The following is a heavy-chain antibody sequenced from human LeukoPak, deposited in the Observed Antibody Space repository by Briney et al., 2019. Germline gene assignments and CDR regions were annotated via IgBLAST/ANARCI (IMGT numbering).Heavy chain of an antibody. CDR1: GFTFDDYG. Sequence: GGSLRLSCAASGFTFDDYGMSWVRQAPGKGLEGVSTISGGGTNINDADSVKGRFTIYRDNAKNTLYLEMNSLRAEDTGVYYCAKNMETPMPIDVFDIWGQGTMITVSS. V-gene: IGHV3-23*01. J-gene: IGHJ3*02. CDR3: AKNMETPMPIDVFDI. D-gene: IGHD5-18*01. CDR2: ISGGGTNI.